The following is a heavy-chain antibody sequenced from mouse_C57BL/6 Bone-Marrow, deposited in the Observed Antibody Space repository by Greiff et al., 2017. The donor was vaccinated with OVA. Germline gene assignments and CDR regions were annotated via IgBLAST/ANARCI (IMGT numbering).Heavy chain of an antibody. CDR2: IYPRSGNT. D-gene: IGHD1-1*01. V-gene: IGHV1-81*01. J-gene: IGHJ2*01. Sequence: QVQLKESGAELARPGASVKLSCKASGYTFTSYGISWVKQRPGQGLEWIGEIYPRSGNTYYNEKFKGKATLTADKSSSTAYMELRSLTSEDSAVYFCARNHYYYGSSYFDYWGQGTTLTVSS. CDR1: GYTFTSYG. CDR3: ARNHYYYGSSYFDY.